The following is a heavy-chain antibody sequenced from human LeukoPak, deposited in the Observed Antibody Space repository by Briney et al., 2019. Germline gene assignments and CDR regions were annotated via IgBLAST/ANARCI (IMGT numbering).Heavy chain of an antibody. Sequence: GGSLRLSCAASGFTFSSYGMHWIRQAPGKGLEWVAVISYDGSNKYYADSVKGRFTISRDNSKNTLYLQMNSLRAEDTAVYYCAKDLLGYGDYNGMDVWGQGNTVTVSS. D-gene: IGHD4-17*01. CDR3: AKDLLGYGDYNGMDV. CDR2: ISYDGSNK. CDR1: GFTFSSYG. V-gene: IGHV3-30*18. J-gene: IGHJ6*02.